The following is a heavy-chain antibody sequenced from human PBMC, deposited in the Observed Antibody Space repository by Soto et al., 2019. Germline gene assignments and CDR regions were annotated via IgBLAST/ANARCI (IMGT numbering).Heavy chain of an antibody. J-gene: IGHJ4*02. D-gene: IGHD5-18*01. Sequence: GESLKISCKGSGFSFTTSWIGWVRQMPGKGLEWMGIIYPGDSDTRYSPSFQGQVTISADNSISTAYLQWSSLKASDTAMYYCARSVSWIQLWSDHYFDYCGQGTLVTVSP. CDR2: IYPGDSDT. V-gene: IGHV5-51*01. CDR1: GFSFTTSW. CDR3: ARSVSWIQLWSDHYFDY.